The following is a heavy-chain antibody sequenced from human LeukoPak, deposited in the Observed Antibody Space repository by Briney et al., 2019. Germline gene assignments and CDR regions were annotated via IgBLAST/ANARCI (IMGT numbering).Heavy chain of an antibody. J-gene: IGHJ4*02. CDR2: IWYDGSNK. V-gene: IGHV3-33*01. CDR1: GFTFSSYG. CDR3: ARAWFGELSTFDY. D-gene: IGHD3-10*01. Sequence: GGSLRLSCAASGFTFSSYGMHWVRQAPGKGLEWVAVIWYDGSNKYYADSVKGRFTISRDNSKNTLYLQMNSLRAEDTAVYYCARAWFGELSTFDYWGQGTLVTVSS.